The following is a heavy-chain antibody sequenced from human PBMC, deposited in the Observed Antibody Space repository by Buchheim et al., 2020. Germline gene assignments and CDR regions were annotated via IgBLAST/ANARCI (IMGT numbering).Heavy chain of an antibody. CDR1: GFSFSSYW. V-gene: IGHV3-74*01. Sequence: EVQLVESGGGLVQPGGSLRLSCAASGFSFSSYWMHWVRQAPVRGLVWVSRITSDGSGTGYADSVTGRFTISRDNAKNTLYLQMNSLSPEDTAVYFCAKGIAATANPNWFDPWGQGTL. CDR3: AKGIAATANPNWFDP. D-gene: IGHD6-25*01. J-gene: IGHJ5*02. CDR2: ITSDGSGT.